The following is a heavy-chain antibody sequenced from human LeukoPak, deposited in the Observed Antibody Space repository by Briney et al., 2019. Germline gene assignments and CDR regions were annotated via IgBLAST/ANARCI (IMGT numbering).Heavy chain of an antibody. Sequence: ASVKVSCKASGYTFTSYAMHWVRQAPGQRLEWMGWINAGNGNTKYSQEFQGRVTITRDTSASTAYMELSSLRSEGMAVYYCARDISARDEAWWFDPWGQGTLVTVSS. J-gene: IGHJ5*02. CDR3: ARDISARDEAWWFDP. V-gene: IGHV1-3*03. CDR2: INAGNGNT. CDR1: GYTFTSYA. D-gene: IGHD5-24*01.